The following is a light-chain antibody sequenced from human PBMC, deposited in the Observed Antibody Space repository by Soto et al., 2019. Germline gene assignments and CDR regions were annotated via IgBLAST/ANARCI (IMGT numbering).Light chain of an antibody. CDR3: QQYGSSGT. Sequence: EIVLTHSPGTLSLSPGERAALSGRASQSVSSSYLAWYQQKPGQAPRLLIYAASNRATGIPDRFSGSGSGTDFTLTISSLEPEDFAVYYCQQYGSSGTFGQGTKVDIK. CDR2: AAS. CDR1: QSVSSSY. V-gene: IGKV3-20*01. J-gene: IGKJ1*01.